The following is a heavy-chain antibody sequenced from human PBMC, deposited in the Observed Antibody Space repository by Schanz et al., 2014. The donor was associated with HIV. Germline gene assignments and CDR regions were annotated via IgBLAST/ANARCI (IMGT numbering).Heavy chain of an antibody. J-gene: IGHJ4*02. Sequence: EVQLLESGGGLVQPGGSLRLSCAASRFTFSSFAMSWVRQAPGKGLEWVSAMSGSGGSTYYADSVKGRFTISRDNAKNSLYLQMNSLRPEDTAVYYCARETRSCGGDCYPLDYWGQGTLVTVSS. CDR3: ARETRSCGGDCYPLDY. V-gene: IGHV3-23*01. D-gene: IGHD2-21*02. CDR2: MSGSGGST. CDR1: RFTFSSFA.